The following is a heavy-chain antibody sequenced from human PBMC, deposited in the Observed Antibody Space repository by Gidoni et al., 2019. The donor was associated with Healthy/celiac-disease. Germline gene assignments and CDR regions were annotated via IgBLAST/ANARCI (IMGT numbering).Heavy chain of an antibody. Sequence: QVQLQESGPGLVKPSETLSLNCTVSGGSISSYYWSWIRQPPGKGLEWIGYIYYSGSTNYNPSLKSRVTISVDTSKNQFSLKLSSVTAADTAVYYCARGFGESIYGMDVWGQGTTVTVSS. CDR1: GGSISSYY. CDR2: IYYSGST. V-gene: IGHV4-59*01. CDR3: ARGFGESIYGMDV. D-gene: IGHD3-10*01. J-gene: IGHJ6*02.